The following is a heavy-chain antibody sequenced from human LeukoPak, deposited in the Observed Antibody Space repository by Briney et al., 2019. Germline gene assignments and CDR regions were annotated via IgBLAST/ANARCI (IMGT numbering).Heavy chain of an antibody. Sequence: GGSLRLSCAVSGLIFSSYGMHWVRQAPGKGLEWVAFIRYDGSNKYYADSVKGRFTISRDNSKNTLYLQMNSLRAEDTAVYYCAKNRITMIVVVIPPGAFDIWGQGTMVTVSS. D-gene: IGHD3-22*01. CDR1: GLIFSSYG. CDR2: IRYDGSNK. CDR3: AKNRITMIVVVIPPGAFDI. V-gene: IGHV3-30*02. J-gene: IGHJ3*02.